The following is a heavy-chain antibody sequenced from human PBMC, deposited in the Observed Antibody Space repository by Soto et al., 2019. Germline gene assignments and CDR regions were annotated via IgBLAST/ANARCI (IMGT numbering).Heavy chain of an antibody. CDR2: IYHTGTT. J-gene: IGHJ4*02. V-gene: IGHV4-30-2*03. CDR3: ARHRVYRGWLDY. CDR1: GGSINSGGYS. Sequence: SETLSLTCTVSGGSINSGGYSWTWIRQPPGKGLEWIGFIYHTGTTYYNPSLKSRVTISVDTSKNQFSLKLSSVTAADTAVYYCARHRVYRGWLDYWGQGTLVTVSS. D-gene: IGHD6-19*01.